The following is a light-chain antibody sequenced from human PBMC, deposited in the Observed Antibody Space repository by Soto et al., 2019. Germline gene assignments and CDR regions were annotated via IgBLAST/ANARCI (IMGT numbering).Light chain of an antibody. J-gene: IGLJ3*02. CDR3: MIWHSSSWV. V-gene: IGLV5-45*01. CDR2: YKSDSDK. Sequence: VLTQPASLSASPGASASLTCTLRSGINVGTYRIYWYQQKPGSPPQYLLRYKSDSDKQQGSGVPSRFSGSKDASANAGILLISGLQSEDEADYYCMIWHSSSWVFGGGTKVTVL. CDR1: SGINVGTYR.